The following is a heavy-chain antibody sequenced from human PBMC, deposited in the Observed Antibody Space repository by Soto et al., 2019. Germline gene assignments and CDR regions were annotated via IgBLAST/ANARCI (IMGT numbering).Heavy chain of an antibody. CDR3: ARVPDDSSGYYSGYYGMDV. CDR2: ISAYNGNT. J-gene: IGHJ6*02. V-gene: IGHV1-18*01. D-gene: IGHD3-22*01. CDR1: GYTFTSYG. Sequence: ASVKVSCKASGYTFTSYGISWVRQAPGQGLEWMGWISAYNGNTNYAQKLQGRVTMTTDTSTSTAYMELRSLRSEDTAVYYCARVPDDSSGYYSGYYGMDVWGQGTTVTVSS.